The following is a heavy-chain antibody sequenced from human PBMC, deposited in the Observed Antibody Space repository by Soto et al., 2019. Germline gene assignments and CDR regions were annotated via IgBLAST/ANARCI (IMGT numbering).Heavy chain of an antibody. CDR3: ARRIIALEIFDF. CDR2: IYYTGNT. D-gene: IGHD3-10*01. CDR1: GGSMTSYY. J-gene: IGHJ4*02. V-gene: IGHV4-59*08. Sequence: PSETLSLTCTVSGGSMTSYYWSWIRQPPGKGLEWIGFIYYTGNTKYNPSLKSRVTISIDTSKSLFSLKLNSVTAADTAVYYCARRIIALEIFDFWGPGTLVTVSS.